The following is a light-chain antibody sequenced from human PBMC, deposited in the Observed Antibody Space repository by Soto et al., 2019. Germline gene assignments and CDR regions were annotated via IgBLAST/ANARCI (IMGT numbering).Light chain of an antibody. J-gene: IGKJ3*01. CDR2: DAS. V-gene: IGKV1-33*01. CDR1: QDIAIY. Sequence: DIQMTQSPSSLSASVGDRVTITCQASQDIAIYLNWYQQKPGKAPKLLISDASTLETGVPSRFSGSGSGTDFTFTITSLQPEDIPTYYCLQYDNVPFTFGPGTKLDVK. CDR3: LQYDNVPFT.